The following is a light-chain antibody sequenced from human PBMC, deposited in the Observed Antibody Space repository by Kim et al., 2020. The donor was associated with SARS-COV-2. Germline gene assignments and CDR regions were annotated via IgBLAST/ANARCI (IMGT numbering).Light chain of an antibody. CDR3: NSRDSSGNHVV. Sequence: LGQTVRITCQGDRLRSYYASWYQQKPGQAPVLVIYGKNNRPSGIPDRFSGSSSGNTASLTITGAQAEDEADYYCNSRDSSGNHVVFGGGTQLTVL. CDR1: RLRSYY. J-gene: IGLJ2*01. CDR2: GKN. V-gene: IGLV3-19*01.